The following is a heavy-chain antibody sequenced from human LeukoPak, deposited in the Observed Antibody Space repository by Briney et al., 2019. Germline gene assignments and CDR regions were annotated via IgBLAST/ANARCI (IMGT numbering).Heavy chain of an antibody. CDR3: AKDLSSRPYYYYYYMDV. Sequence: GGSLRLSCAASGFSFSTYTMGWVRQAPGKGLEWVSSISGSGDTTYYADSVKGRFTISRDNSKNTVYLQMNSLRAEDTAVYYCAKDLSSRPYYYYYYMDVWGKGTTVTVSS. J-gene: IGHJ6*03. V-gene: IGHV3-23*01. D-gene: IGHD6-13*01. CDR1: GFSFSTYT. CDR2: ISGSGDTT.